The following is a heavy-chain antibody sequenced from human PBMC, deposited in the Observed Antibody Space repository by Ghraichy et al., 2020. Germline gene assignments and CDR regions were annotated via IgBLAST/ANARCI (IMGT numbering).Heavy chain of an antibody. CDR3: ARSIAGGHRIYFDY. V-gene: IGHV3-30*01. CDR1: GFTFSSYA. J-gene: IGHJ4*02. Sequence: GGSLRLSCAASGFTFSSYAMHWVRQAPGKGLEWVAVISYDGSNKYYADSVKGRFTISRDNSKNTLYRQMNSLRAEDTAVYYCARSIAGGHRIYFDYWGQGTLVTVSS. CDR2: ISYDGSNK. D-gene: IGHD6-6*01.